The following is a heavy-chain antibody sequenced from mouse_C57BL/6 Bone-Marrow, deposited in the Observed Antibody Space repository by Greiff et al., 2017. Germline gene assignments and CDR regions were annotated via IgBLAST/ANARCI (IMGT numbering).Heavy chain of an antibody. D-gene: IGHD2-12*01. CDR1: GFTFSDYG. Sequence: DVQLVESGGGLVKPGGSLKLSCAASGFTFSDYGMHWVRQAPEKGLEWVAYISSGSSTIYYADTVKGRFTISRDNAKNTLFLQMTSLRSEDTAMYYCARELLPRGGFAYWGQGTLVTVSA. CDR2: ISSGSSTI. CDR3: ARELLPRGGFAY. V-gene: IGHV5-17*01. J-gene: IGHJ3*01.